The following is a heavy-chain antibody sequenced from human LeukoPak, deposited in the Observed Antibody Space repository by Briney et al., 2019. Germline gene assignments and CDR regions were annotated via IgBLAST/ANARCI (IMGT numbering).Heavy chain of an antibody. J-gene: IGHJ4*02. CDR2: VNPNSGGT. CDR3: GTLLSNGPFDY. V-gene: IGHV1-2*06. CDR1: GYTFTGYY. Sequence: ASVKVSYKASGYTFTGYYMHWVRQAPGQGLEWMGRVNPNSGGTNYAQKFQGRVTMTRDTSISTAYMELSGLRSDDTAVYYCGTLLSNGPFDYWGQGSLATVSS.